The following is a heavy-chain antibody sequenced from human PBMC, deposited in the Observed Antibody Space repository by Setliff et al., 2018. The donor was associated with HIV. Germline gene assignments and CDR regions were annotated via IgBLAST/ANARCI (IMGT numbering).Heavy chain of an antibody. CDR1: GDSSSNDY. CDR2: IYYSGST. D-gene: IGHD2-15*01. Sequence: SETLSLTCTVSGDSSSNDYWTWIRQRPGKGLEWIAFIYYSGSTYYSPSLKSRLMISVDTSKNQFSLNMTSVTAADTAVYFCARVVYTYYYMDVWGKGTTVTVSS. J-gene: IGHJ6*03. V-gene: IGHV4-59*08. CDR3: ARVVYTYYYMDV.